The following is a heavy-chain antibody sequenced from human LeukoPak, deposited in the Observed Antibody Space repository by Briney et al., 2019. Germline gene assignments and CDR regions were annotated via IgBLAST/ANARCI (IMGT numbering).Heavy chain of an antibody. CDR1: GGTSSSYA. CDR2: IIPILGIA. CDR3: ARGKQQLVRDAFDI. V-gene: IGHV1-69*04. J-gene: IGHJ3*02. D-gene: IGHD6-13*01. Sequence: SVKVSCKASGGTSSSYAISWVRQAPGQGLEWMGRIIPILGIANYAQKFQGRVTITADKSTSTAYMELSSLRSEDTAVYYYARGKQQLVRDAFDIWGQGTMVTVSS.